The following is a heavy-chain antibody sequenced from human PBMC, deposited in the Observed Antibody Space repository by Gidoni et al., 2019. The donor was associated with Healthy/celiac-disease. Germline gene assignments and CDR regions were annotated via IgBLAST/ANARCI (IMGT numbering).Heavy chain of an antibody. CDR1: GFTFSSYW. D-gene: IGHD3-22*01. CDR3: ARDSVYYDSSGIDY. J-gene: IGHJ4*02. V-gene: IGHV3-7*03. Sequence: EVQLVESGGGLIQPGASLRLSCAASGFTFSSYWMRWVRQAPGKGLEWVANRKQDGSEKYYVDAVKGRFTISRDNDKNSLYLQMNSLRAEDTAVYYCARDSVYYDSSGIDYWGQGTLVTVSS. CDR2: RKQDGSEK.